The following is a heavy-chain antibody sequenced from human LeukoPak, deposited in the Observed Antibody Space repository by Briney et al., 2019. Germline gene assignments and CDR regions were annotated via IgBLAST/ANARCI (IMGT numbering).Heavy chain of an antibody. D-gene: IGHD1-26*01. CDR1: GYTFTSYD. CDR2: MNPNSGNT. V-gene: IGHV1-8*01. Sequence: ASVKVSCKASGYTFTSYDINWVRQATGQGLEWMGWMNPNSGNTGYAQKFQGRVTTTRNTSISTAYMELSSLRSEDTAVYYCAELGRYYYGMDVWGQGTTVTVSS. CDR3: AELGRYYYGMDV. J-gene: IGHJ6*02.